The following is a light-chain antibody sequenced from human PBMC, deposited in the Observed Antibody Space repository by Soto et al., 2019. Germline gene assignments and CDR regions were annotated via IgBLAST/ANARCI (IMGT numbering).Light chain of an antibody. CDR3: AAWDDSLNGVV. CDR2: SND. Sequence: QSVLTQPPSASGTPGQRVTISCSGSTSNIGTNTVNWYQQLPGTAPKLLIYSNDQRPSGVPGRFSGSKSGTSASLAISGLQSEDEADYYCAAWDDSLNGVVFGRGTKLTVL. V-gene: IGLV1-44*01. J-gene: IGLJ2*01. CDR1: TSNIGTNT.